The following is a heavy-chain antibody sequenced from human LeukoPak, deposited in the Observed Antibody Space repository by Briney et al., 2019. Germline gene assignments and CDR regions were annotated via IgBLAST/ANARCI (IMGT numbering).Heavy chain of an antibody. CDR1: GFTFSTYM. D-gene: IGHD3-22*01. V-gene: IGHV3-21*01. CDR3: ARDGSGYSDLVDY. J-gene: IGHJ4*02. Sequence: GGSLRLSCTASGFTFSTYMMNWVRQAPGKGLEWVSSISTSSSYIYYADSVKGRFTISRHNAKNSLYLEMNSLRVEDTAVYFCARDGSGYSDLVDYWGQGILVTVSS. CDR2: ISTSSSYI.